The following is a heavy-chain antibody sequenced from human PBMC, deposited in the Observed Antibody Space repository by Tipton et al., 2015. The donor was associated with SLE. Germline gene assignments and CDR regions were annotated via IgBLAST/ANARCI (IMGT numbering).Heavy chain of an antibody. D-gene: IGHD1-1*01. CDR1: GFTVSSNY. Sequence: LRLSCAASGFTVSSNYMSWVRQAPGKGLEWIGSIYYSGSTYYNPSLKSRVTISVDTSKNQFSLKLSSVTAADTAVYYCARGNWNDLGYWGQGTLVTVSS. J-gene: IGHJ4*02. V-gene: IGHV4-39*07. CDR2: IYYSGST. CDR3: ARGNWNDLGY.